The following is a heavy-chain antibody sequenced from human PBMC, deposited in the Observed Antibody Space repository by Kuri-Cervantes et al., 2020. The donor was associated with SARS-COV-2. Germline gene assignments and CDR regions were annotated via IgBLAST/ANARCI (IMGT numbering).Heavy chain of an antibody. D-gene: IGHD4-23*01. CDR1: GFTFSSYW. J-gene: IGHJ6*02. CDR2: INSAGSST. V-gene: IGHV3-74*01. CDR3: ARDPVTPGYYYYYGMDV. Sequence: GGSLRLSCAASGFTFSSYWMHWVRQAPGKGLVWVSRINSAGSSTSYADSVKGRFTISRDNAKNTLYLQMNSLRAEDTAVYYCARDPVTPGYYYYYGMDVWGQGTTVTVSS.